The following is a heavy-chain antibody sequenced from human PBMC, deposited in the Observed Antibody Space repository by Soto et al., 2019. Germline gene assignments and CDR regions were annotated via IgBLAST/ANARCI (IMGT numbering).Heavy chain of an antibody. J-gene: IGHJ6*02. V-gene: IGHV4-4*02. CDR1: GGSISSSNW. D-gene: IGHD5-18*01. CDR3: ARDLRGSYGFYYYGMDV. Sequence: SETLSLTCAVSGGSISSSNWWSWVRQPPGKGLEWIGEIYHSGSTNYNPPLKSRVTISVDKSKNQFSLKLSSVTAADTAVYYCARDLRGSYGFYYYGMDVWGQGTTVTVSS. CDR2: IYHSGST.